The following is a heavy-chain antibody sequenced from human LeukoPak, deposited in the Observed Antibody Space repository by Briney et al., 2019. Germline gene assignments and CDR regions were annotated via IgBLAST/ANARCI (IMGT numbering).Heavy chain of an antibody. CDR2: MNPNSGNT. V-gene: IGHV1-8*02. CDR3: ARSGYSSGWYQGL. D-gene: IGHD6-19*01. J-gene: IGHJ4*02. CDR1: GYTFTSYY. Sequence: ASVTVSCKASGYTFTSYYMHWVRQATGQGLEWMGWMNPNSGNTGYAQKFQGRVTMTRNTSISTAYMELSSLRSEDTAVYYCARSGYSSGWYQGLWGQGTLVTVSS.